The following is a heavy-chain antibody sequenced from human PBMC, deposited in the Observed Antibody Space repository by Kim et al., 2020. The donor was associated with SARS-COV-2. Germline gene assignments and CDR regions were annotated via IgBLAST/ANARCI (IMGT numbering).Heavy chain of an antibody. Sequence: LKSRVTISVDTSKNQFSLNLSSVTAADTAVYYCARGNLLSSGYYIDAFDVWGQGTMVTVSS. V-gene: IGHV4-30-2*04. J-gene: IGHJ3*01. CDR3: ARGNLLSSGYYIDAFDV. D-gene: IGHD3-22*01.